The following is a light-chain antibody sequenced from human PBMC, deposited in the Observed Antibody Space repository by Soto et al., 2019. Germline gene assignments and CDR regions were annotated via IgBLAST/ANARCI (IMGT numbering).Light chain of an antibody. CDR2: AAS. J-gene: IGKJ1*01. V-gene: IGKV3-20*01. CDR1: QSVSSSY. Sequence: EIVLTQSPGTLSLSPGERATLSCRASQSVSSSYLAWYQQKPGQAPRLRIYAASSRATGIPDRFSGSGSGTDFTLTIRKLEPEDFTMYSCQQYYSSAPWTFGQGTNVEIK. CDR3: QQYYSSAPWT.